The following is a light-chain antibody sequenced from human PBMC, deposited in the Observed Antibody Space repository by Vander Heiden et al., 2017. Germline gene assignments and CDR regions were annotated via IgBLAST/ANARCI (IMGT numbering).Light chain of an antibody. CDR2: SNN. CDR3: AAWDDGLNAYVV. CDR1: SSNIGSNS. J-gene: IGLJ2*01. V-gene: IGLV1-44*01. Sequence: QSVLTQPPSAAGTPGQRVTISCSGSSSNIGSNSVTWYQQLPGTAPKLLIYSNNQRPSGVPDRFSGSKSGTSASLAISGLQSEDEADYYCAAWDDGLNAYVVFGGGTKLTVL.